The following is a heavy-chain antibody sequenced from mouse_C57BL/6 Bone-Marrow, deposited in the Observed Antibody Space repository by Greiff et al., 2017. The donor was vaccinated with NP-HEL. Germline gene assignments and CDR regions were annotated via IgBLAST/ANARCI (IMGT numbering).Heavy chain of an antibody. Sequence: VKLLESGAELAKPGASVKLSCKASGYTFTSYWMHWVKQRPGQGLEWIGYINPSSGYTKYNQKFKDKATLTADKSSSTAYMQLSSLTYEDSAVYSCARCYYGRYWYFDVWGTGTTVTVSS. CDR2: INPSSGYT. CDR3: ARCYYGRYWYFDV. CDR1: GYTFTSYW. D-gene: IGHD1-1*01. J-gene: IGHJ1*03. V-gene: IGHV1-7*01.